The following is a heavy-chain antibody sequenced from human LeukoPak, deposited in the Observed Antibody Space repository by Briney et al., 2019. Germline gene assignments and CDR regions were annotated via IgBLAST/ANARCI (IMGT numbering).Heavy chain of an antibody. J-gene: IGHJ4*02. V-gene: IGHV3-15*01. D-gene: IGHD3-16*02. CDR3: TTDIPFMSGGAIAY. CDR1: GLIFSNCW. CDR2: IKSEVDGATR. Sequence: GGSLRLSCAASGLIFSNCWMTWVRQAPGKGLEWVGRIKSEVDGATRDYAAPVRGRFTLSRDDSRNTLYLQMNSLKTEDTAFYYCTTDIPFMSGGAIAYWGQGTLVTVSS.